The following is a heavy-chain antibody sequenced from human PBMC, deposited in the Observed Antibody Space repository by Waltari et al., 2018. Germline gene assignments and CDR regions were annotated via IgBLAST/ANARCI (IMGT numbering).Heavy chain of an antibody. CDR1: GGPFSSYA. CDR3: ARGGDRLGATTPFDY. Sequence: QVQLVQSGAEVKKPGSPVKVSCKASGGPFSSYAISWVRQAPGQWLEWSGGSIPIFGTANYAQKFQCRVTITTDESTSTAYMELSSLRSEDTAVYYCARGGDRLGATTPFDYWGQGTLVTVSS. D-gene: IGHD1-26*01. CDR2: SIPIFGTA. J-gene: IGHJ4*02. V-gene: IGHV1-69*05.